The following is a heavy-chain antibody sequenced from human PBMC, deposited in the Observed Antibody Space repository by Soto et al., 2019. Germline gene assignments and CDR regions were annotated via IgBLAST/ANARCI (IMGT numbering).Heavy chain of an antibody. CDR1: GGTFSSYA. CDR3: ARVRPYCGVDCPFDY. J-gene: IGHJ4*02. Sequence: QVQLVQSGAEVKKPGSSVKVSCKASGGTFSSYAISWVRQAPGQGLEWMGGIIPIFGTANYAQKFQGRVTVTADESTSTGCMELSSLRFEVTAVYYCARVRPYCGVDCPFDYWGQGTLVTVFS. D-gene: IGHD2-21*02. CDR2: IIPIFGTA. V-gene: IGHV1-69*12.